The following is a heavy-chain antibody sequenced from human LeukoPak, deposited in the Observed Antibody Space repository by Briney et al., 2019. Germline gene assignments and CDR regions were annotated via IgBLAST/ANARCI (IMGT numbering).Heavy chain of an antibody. CDR2: ISYDGSNK. J-gene: IGHJ5*02. CDR3: ARASYGSASP. Sequence: GGSLRLSCAASGFTFSSYAKHWVRQAPGKGLEWVAVISYDGSNKYYADSVKGRFTISRDNSKNTLYLQMNSLRAEDTAVYYCARASYGSASPWGQGTLVTVSS. V-gene: IGHV3-30-3*01. D-gene: IGHD3-10*01. CDR1: GFTFSSYA.